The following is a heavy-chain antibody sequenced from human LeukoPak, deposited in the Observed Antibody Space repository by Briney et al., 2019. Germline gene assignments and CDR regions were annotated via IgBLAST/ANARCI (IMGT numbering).Heavy chain of an antibody. J-gene: IGHJ4*02. CDR2: IIPILGIA. Sequence: ASVKVSCKASGGTFSSYAISWVRQAPGQGLEWMGRIIPILGIANYALKFQGRVTITADKSTSTAYMELSSLRSEDTAVYYCARGRPDSSGYYYLFDYWGQGTLVTVSS. V-gene: IGHV1-69*04. CDR1: GGTFSSYA. D-gene: IGHD3-22*01. CDR3: ARGRPDSSGYYYLFDY.